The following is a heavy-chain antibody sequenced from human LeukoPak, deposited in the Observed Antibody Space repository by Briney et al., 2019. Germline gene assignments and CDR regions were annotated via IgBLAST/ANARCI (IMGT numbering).Heavy chain of an antibody. CDR3: ARDGSPFDS. CDR1: GFTFRNYW. Sequence: GGSLRLSCKVSGFTFRNYWMTWVRQVPGKGLEWLANIKQDGSEKNYANSVKGRFTISRDNANNSLFLHMNSLRAEDTAVYYCARDGSPFDSWGQGTLVTVSS. CDR2: IKQDGSEK. V-gene: IGHV3-7*01. D-gene: IGHD1-26*01. J-gene: IGHJ4*02.